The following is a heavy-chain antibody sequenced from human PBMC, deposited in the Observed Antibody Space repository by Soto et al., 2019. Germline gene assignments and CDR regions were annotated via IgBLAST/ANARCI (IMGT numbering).Heavy chain of an antibody. V-gene: IGHV3-11*06. D-gene: IGHD4-17*01. Sequence: PGGSLRISCAASGFTFSDYYINWIRQAPGKGVEGXSPXXEXXXXXNXXPSVKGRSTISRDNAKNSLYPQMNSLRAEDTAVYYWTRQPLRRSFDYWGKGTLVPVSS. J-gene: IGHJ4*02. CDR2: XXEXXXXX. CDR1: GFTFSDYY. CDR3: TRQPLRRSFDY.